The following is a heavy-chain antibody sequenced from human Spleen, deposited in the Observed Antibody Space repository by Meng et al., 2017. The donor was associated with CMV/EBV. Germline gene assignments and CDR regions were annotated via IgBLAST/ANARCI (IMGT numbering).Heavy chain of an antibody. V-gene: IGHV3-21*01. Sequence: GESLKISCAASGFTFSSYSMNWVRQAPGRGLEWVSSISSSSSYIYYADSVKGRFTISRDNSKNTLYLQMNSLRAEDTAVYYCAKARVPAAIRGLDYWGQGTLVTVSS. D-gene: IGHD2-2*02. J-gene: IGHJ4*02. CDR2: ISSSSSYI. CDR1: GFTFSSYS. CDR3: AKARVPAAIRGLDY.